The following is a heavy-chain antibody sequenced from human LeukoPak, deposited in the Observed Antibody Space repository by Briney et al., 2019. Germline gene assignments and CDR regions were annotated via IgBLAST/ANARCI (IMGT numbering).Heavy chain of an antibody. CDR2: INPSGGST. J-gene: IGHJ4*02. D-gene: IGHD6-19*01. CDR3: ARGENRRGWSLPVHFDY. V-gene: IGHV1-46*01. CDR1: GYTFTSYY. Sequence: ASVKVSCKASGYTFTSYYMHWVRQAPGQGLEWMGIINPSGGSTSYAQKLQGRVTMTTDTSTSTAYMELRSLRSDDTAVYYCARGENRRGWSLPVHFDYWGQGTLVTVSS.